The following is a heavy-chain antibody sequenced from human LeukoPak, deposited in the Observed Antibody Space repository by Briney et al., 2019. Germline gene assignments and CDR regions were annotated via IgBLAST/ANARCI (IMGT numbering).Heavy chain of an antibody. J-gene: IGHJ4*02. CDR2: IWYDGSNS. Sequence: GGSLRLSCAASGFTFSSYGMHWVRRAPGKGLEWVAMIWYDGSNSYYADYVKGRFTISRDNSKTTLFLQMDSLRAEDTAVYYCARDRSTTHFDYWGQGTLVTVCS. CDR3: ARDRSTTHFDY. V-gene: IGHV3-33*01. CDR1: GFTFSSYG. D-gene: IGHD5/OR15-5a*01.